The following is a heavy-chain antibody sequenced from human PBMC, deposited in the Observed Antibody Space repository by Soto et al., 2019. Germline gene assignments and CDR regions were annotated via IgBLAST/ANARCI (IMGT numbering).Heavy chain of an antibody. V-gene: IGHV3-21*01. CDR2: ISSTSKYI. Sequence: EVHLVESGGGLVKPGGSLRLSCAASGFTFSNCSMNWVRQAPGKGLEWVSSISSTSKYIYYADSVNGRFTISRDNAKNSLHLRMNSLRAEDTALYYCATLYCGGGSCYSKSWGQGTLVTVSS. J-gene: IGHJ3*01. CDR3: ATLYCGGGSCYSKS. D-gene: IGHD2-15*01. CDR1: GFTFSNCS.